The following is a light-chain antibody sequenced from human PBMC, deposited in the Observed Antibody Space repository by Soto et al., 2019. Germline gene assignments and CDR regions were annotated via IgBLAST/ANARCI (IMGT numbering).Light chain of an antibody. J-gene: IGKJ1*01. CDR2: GAS. CDR3: QRYGNSPPGT. CDR1: QSVTSSY. V-gene: IGKV3-20*01. Sequence: EIVLTQSPGTLSLSPGDRATLSCRASQSVTSSYLAWYQQKPGQAPRLLIYGASSRATGIPDRFSGSGSGTDFTLTISRLEPEDFAVYYCQRYGNSPPGTFGQGTKVEIK.